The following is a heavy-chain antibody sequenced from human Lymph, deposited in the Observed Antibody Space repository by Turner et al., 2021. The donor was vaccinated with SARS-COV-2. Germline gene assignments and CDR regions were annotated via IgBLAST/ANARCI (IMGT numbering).Heavy chain of an antibody. V-gene: IGHV3-33*01. D-gene: IGHD2-2*01. Sequence: VQLVESGGGVVQPGRSLRLSCAASGFTFSSYGMHWVRQAPGKGLEWVAVIWYDGSNKYYADSVKGRFTISRDNSKNTVYLQMNSLRAEDTAVYYCAREGGALVAQYLDYWGQGTLVTVSS. CDR2: IWYDGSNK. CDR3: AREGGALVAQYLDY. J-gene: IGHJ4*02. CDR1: GFTFSSYG.